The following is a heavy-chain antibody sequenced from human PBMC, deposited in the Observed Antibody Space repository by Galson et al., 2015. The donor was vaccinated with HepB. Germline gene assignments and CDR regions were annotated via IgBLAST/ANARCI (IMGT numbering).Heavy chain of an antibody. CDR2: IIPIFGTA. V-gene: IGHV1-69*13. Sequence: SVKVSCKASGGTFSNYAISWVRQAPGQGLEWMGGIIPIFGTANYAQKFQGRVTITADESTSTAYMELSSLRSEDTAVYYCARDRTVTTRWFDPWSQGTLVTVSS. D-gene: IGHD4-17*01. CDR1: GGTFSNYA. J-gene: IGHJ5*02. CDR3: ARDRTVTTRWFDP.